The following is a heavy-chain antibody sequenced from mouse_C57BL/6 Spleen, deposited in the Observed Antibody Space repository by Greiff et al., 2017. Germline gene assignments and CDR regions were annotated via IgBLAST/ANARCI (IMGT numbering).Heavy chain of an antibody. V-gene: IGHV1-61*01. CDR3: ARSSYGFAY. CDR1: GYTFTSYW. J-gene: IGHJ3*01. CDR2: IYPSDSET. Sequence: QVQLQQPGAELVRPGSSVKLSCKASGYTFTSYWMDWVKQRPGQGLEWIGNIYPSDSETHYNQKFKDKATLTVDKSSSTASMQLSSLTSEDSAVYYCARSSYGFAYWGQGTLVTVSA. D-gene: IGHD1-1*01.